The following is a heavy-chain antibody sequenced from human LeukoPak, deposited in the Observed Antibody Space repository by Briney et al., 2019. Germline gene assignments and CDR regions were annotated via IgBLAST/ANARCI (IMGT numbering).Heavy chain of an antibody. D-gene: IGHD5-18*01. V-gene: IGHV3-21*01. CDR2: ISSSSGYI. CDR3: ARDRGYTYGHPLDY. Sequence: PGGSLRLSCAASEFTFSDYHMNWVRQAPGKGLEWVSFISSSSGYIYYADSVKGRFTISRDNAKNSLYLQMNSLRVEDTAVYYCARDRGYTYGHPLDYWGQGTLVTVSS. CDR1: EFTFSDYH. J-gene: IGHJ4*02.